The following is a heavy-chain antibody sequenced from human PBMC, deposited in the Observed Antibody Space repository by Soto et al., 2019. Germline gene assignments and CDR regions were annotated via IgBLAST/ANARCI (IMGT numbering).Heavy chain of an antibody. CDR3: AREYSNSPEAFDF. D-gene: IGHD6-6*01. V-gene: IGHV4-61*03. J-gene: IGHJ4*02. CDR1: GVSVNSDNYY. Sequence: SETLSLTCTVSGVSVNSDNYYWSWIRQPPGKGLEWIGHIYNTGSTTYNPSLKSRVTISLDTSRNRFSLSLNSVTAADTAVFYRAREYSNSPEAFDFWGRGTLVTVSS. CDR2: IYNTGST.